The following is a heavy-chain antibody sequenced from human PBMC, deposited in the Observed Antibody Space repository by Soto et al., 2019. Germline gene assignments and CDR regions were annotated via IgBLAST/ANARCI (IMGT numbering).Heavy chain of an antibody. J-gene: IGHJ4*02. V-gene: IGHV3-30-3*01. D-gene: IGHD6-19*01. CDR1: GFTFSSYT. Sequence: QVQLVESGGGVVQPGRSLRLSCAASGFTFSSYTMHWVRQAPGKGLEWVAVILYDGSNKYYADSVKGRFTISRDNSKNTLYLQMNSLRAEDTAVYYCAREKAVAGGFDYWGQGTLVTVSS. CDR3: AREKAVAGGFDY. CDR2: ILYDGSNK.